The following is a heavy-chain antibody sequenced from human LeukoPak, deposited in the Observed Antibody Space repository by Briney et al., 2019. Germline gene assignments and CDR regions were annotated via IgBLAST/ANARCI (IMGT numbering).Heavy chain of an antibody. Sequence: WGSLRLSCVGSRCTFSNYAMTWVRQAPGKGLELVSAISGPGGSTYYAYSVKGRFTISRDNSNNTLYLQMNSVTAEDTAVYYCAKFLGSHIRSYFDFWGQXNLVTVSS. D-gene: IGHD1-26*01. V-gene: IGHV3-23*01. CDR2: ISGPGGST. CDR3: AKFLGSHIRSYFDF. J-gene: IGHJ4*02. CDR1: RCTFSNYA.